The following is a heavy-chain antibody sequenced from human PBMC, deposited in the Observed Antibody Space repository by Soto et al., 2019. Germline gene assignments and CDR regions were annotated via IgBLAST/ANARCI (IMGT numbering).Heavy chain of an antibody. CDR2: VYHSGAT. CDR3: ASANTENWFDP. J-gene: IGHJ5*02. CDR1: SGSISSTNW. V-gene: IGHV4-4*02. Sequence: QVQLQESGPGLVKPSGTLSLSCAVSSGSISSTNWWGWIRQPPGKGLEWIGEVYHSGATNFNPTLKSRVTISVDKSKNQFSLRLTSVTAADTAVYYCASANTENWFDPWGRGTLVTVSS.